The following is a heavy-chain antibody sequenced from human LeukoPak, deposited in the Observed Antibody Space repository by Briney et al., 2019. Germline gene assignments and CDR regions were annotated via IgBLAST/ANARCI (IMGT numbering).Heavy chain of an antibody. CDR1: ADSLSSGGHY. CDR3: ARGGNRFGGFYFDY. J-gene: IGHJ4*02. CDR2: IHHSGSS. D-gene: IGHD3-10*01. V-gene: IGHV4-31*03. Sequence: PSQTLSLTCTVSADSLSSGGHYWAWIRQLPGKGLESIGSIHHSGSSRHNPSLKDRVAISVDASRKQFALRLSSVTAADTAIYYCARGGNRFGGFYFDYWGQGIQVIVSS.